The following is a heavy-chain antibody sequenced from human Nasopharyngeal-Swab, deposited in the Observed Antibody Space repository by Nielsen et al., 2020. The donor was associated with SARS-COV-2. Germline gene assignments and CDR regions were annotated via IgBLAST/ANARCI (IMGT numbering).Heavy chain of an antibody. D-gene: IGHD3-10*01. J-gene: IGHJ1*01. CDR2: IKSKTDGGTT. V-gene: IGHV3-15*01. Sequence: VRQAPGKGLEWVGRIKSKTDGGTTDYAAPVKGRFTISRDDSKNTLYLQMNSLKTEDTAVYYCTTDRSLLWFGELWGEYFQHWGQGTLGTVSS. CDR3: TTDRSLLWFGELWGEYFQH.